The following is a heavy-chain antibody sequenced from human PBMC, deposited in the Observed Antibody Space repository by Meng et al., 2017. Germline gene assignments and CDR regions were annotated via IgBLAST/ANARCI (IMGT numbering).Heavy chain of an antibody. CDR2: IYYSGST. J-gene: IGHJ4*02. CDR3: ARRDYFDY. V-gene: IGHV4-39*01. CDR1: GDSISISSDY. Sequence: QLQLQESGPGLVKPSATLSLTCIVSGDSISISSDYWGWIRQPPGKGLEWIGSIYYSGSTYYNPSLKSRVTISVDTSKNQFSLKLSSVTAADTAVYYCARRDYFDYWGQGTLVTVSS.